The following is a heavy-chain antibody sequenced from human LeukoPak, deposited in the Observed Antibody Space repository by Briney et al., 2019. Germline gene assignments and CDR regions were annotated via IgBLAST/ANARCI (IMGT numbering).Heavy chain of an antibody. D-gene: IGHD6-13*01. CDR3: AKGFSSSWYNPYYFDY. J-gene: IGHJ4*02. CDR2: ISGSGGST. Sequence: GGSLRLSCAASGFTFSSYAMSWVRQAPGKGLEWVSAISGSGGSTYYADSVKGRFTISRDNSKNTLYLQMNSLRAEDTAVCYCAKGFSSSWYNPYYFDYWGQGTLVTVSS. V-gene: IGHV3-23*01. CDR1: GFTFSSYA.